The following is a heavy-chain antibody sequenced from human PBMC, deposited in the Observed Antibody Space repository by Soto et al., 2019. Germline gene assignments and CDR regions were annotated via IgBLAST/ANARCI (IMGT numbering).Heavy chain of an antibody. CDR3: AKGTQAVYDDSGTFYSSVT. J-gene: IGHJ5*01. Sequence: SKPLSLTCAVYGGSFPGYYWSWIRQPPGKGLEWIGEINHSGSVNFNPTFKSRVSISLDTSKNQMSLQLSSLSAADTAVYYCAKGTQAVYDDSGTFYSSVTWGQGTLVTVAS. CDR1: GGSFPGYY. CDR2: INHSGSV. D-gene: IGHD3-10*01. V-gene: IGHV4-34*01.